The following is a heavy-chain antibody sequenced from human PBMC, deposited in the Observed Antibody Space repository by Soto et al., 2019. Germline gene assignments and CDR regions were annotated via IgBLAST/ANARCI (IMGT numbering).Heavy chain of an antibody. Sequence: SETLSLTCTVSGGSISSYYWSWIRQPPGKGLEWIGYIYYSGSTNYNPSLKSRVTISVDTSKNQFSLKLSSVTAADTAVYYCARGICSGGSCYLFDHWGQGTLVTVSS. CDR3: ARGICSGGSCYLFDH. CDR1: GGSISSYY. J-gene: IGHJ4*02. CDR2: IYYSGST. V-gene: IGHV4-59*01. D-gene: IGHD2-15*01.